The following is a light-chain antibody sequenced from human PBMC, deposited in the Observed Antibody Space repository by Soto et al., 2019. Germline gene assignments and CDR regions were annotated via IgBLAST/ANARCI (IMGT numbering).Light chain of an antibody. CDR3: QAYDSSLRAVV. CDR2: GNS. Sequence: QSVLTQPPSVSGATGQRVTISCTGSSSNIGAGYDVNWYQQLPGTAPKLLIYGNSNRPSGVPDRFAGSESDTSASLAITGLQAEDESYYYGQAYDSSLRAVVFGGGTNLTVL. V-gene: IGLV1-40*01. J-gene: IGLJ2*01. CDR1: SSNIGAGYD.